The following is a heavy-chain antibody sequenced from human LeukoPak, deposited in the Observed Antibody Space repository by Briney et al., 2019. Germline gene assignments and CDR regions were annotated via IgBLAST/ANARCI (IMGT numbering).Heavy chain of an antibody. CDR3: ARSGRGYSYGWNYYMDV. Sequence: GASVKVSCKASGYTFTSYYMHWVRQAPGQGLEWMGIINPSGGSTSYAQKFQGRVTMTRDMSTSTVYMELSSLRSEDTAVYYCARSGRGYSYGWNYYMDVWGKGTTVTVSS. J-gene: IGHJ6*03. CDR1: GYTFTSYY. V-gene: IGHV1-46*01. D-gene: IGHD5-18*01. CDR2: INPSGGST.